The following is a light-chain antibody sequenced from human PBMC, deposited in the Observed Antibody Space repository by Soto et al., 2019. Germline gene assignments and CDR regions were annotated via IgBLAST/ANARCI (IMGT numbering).Light chain of an antibody. Sequence: EIVLTQSPATLSLSPGERATLSCRASQSLNIYLAWYQQKPGQAPRLLIYDASNRATGIPARFSGSGSETDFTLTICSLEPEDFAVYYCQQRRSWPITFGQGTRLEIK. CDR2: DAS. CDR3: QQRRSWPIT. CDR1: QSLNIY. J-gene: IGKJ5*01. V-gene: IGKV3-11*01.